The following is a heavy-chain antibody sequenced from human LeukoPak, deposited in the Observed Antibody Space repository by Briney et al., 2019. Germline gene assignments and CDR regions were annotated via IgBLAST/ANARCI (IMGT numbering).Heavy chain of an antibody. D-gene: IGHD2-2*01. CDR3: ARGEDIVVVPAANYFDY. CDR1: GYTFTSYY. J-gene: IGHJ4*02. V-gene: IGHV1-46*03. CDR2: INPSGGST. Sequence: ASVKVSCKASGYTFTSYYMHWVRQAPGQGLEWMGIINPSGGSTSYAQKFQDRVTMTRDTSTSTVYMELSSLRSEDTAVYYCARGEDIVVVPAANYFDYWGQGTLVTVSS.